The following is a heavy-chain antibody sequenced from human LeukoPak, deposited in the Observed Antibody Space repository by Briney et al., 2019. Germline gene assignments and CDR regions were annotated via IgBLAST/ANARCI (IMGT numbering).Heavy chain of an antibody. CDR3: ARGYYGSGSYYYYYYGMDV. D-gene: IGHD3-10*01. Sequence: ASVKVSCKASGYTFTSYDINWVRQATGQGLEWMGWMSPNSGNTGYAQKFQGRVTMTRNTSISTAYMELSSLRSGDTAVYYCARGYYGSGSYYYYYYGMDVWGQGTTVTVSS. V-gene: IGHV1-8*01. CDR1: GYTFTSYD. J-gene: IGHJ6*02. CDR2: MSPNSGNT.